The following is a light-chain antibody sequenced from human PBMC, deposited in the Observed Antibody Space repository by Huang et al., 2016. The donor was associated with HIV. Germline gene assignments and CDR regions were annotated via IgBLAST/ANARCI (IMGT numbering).Light chain of an antibody. CDR1: QSVSGN. CDR3: QQYNEWPPWT. Sequence: EIVMTQSPATLSVSPGETATLSCRASQSVSGNLAWYQQKPGPAPRLLIFDTSTRATGIPARFRGSGSGTEFTLTISDVQSEDFALYSCQQYNEWPPWTFGQGTKVEI. CDR2: DTS. V-gene: IGKV3-15*01. J-gene: IGKJ1*01.